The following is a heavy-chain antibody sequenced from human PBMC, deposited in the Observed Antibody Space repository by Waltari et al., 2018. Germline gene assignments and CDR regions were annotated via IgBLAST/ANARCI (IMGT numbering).Heavy chain of an antibody. D-gene: IGHD2-2*01. Sequence: QVQLQESGQGLVKPSGTLSLTCAVSADSISAIYRWSWVRQSPAKGLEWIGQVHHSGKTHYNPSLQSRVTISVDKPKNQFSLNLNSVTGADTAVYYCAGDRAIGLFFDYWGRGTLVTVSS. CDR1: ADSISAIYR. CDR3: AGDRAIGLFFDY. J-gene: IGHJ4*02. CDR2: VHHSGKT. V-gene: IGHV4-4*02.